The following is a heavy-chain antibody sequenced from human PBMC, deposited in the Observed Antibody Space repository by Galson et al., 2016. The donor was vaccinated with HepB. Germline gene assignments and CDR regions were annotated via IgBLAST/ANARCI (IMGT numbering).Heavy chain of an antibody. J-gene: IGHJ4*02. CDR3: ARQRTSTWSHIDY. Sequence: QSGAEVKKPGESLKISCKASGYSFTTYWIGWVRQMPGKGLEWMGIIYPGDSDITYSPSFQGQVTISADKSISTAYLQWSSLKASDTAMYYCARQRTSTWSHIDYWGQGTLVTVSS. D-gene: IGHD6-13*01. CDR1: GYSFTTYW. V-gene: IGHV5-51*01. CDR2: IYPGDSDI.